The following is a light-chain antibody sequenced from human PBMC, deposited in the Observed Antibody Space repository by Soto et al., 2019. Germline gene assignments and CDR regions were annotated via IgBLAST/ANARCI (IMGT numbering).Light chain of an antibody. CDR2: GAS. J-gene: IGKJ5*01. Sequence: TQSPSTLSASVGDRVTITCRASQSVSRYLTWYQQKPGQGPRVLIYGASSRATGIPDRFSGSGSGTDFTLTISRLEPEDFAVYYCQQYGNSPITFGQGTRLEIK. CDR1: QSVSRY. V-gene: IGKV3-20*01. CDR3: QQYGNSPIT.